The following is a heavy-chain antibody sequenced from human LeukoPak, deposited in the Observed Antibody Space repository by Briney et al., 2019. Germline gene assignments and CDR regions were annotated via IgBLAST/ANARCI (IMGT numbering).Heavy chain of an antibody. D-gene: IGHD1-26*01. CDR2: ISGSGSA. Sequence: GGSLRLSCAASGFTLSSYAMNCVRQAPGKGLEWVLAISGSGSAYYADSVKGRFTISRDNSKDTLYLQMNSLRAEDTAVYYCAKRGAEVGATVAPGDYWGQGTLLTVSS. CDR1: GFTLSSYA. CDR3: AKRGAEVGATVAPGDY. J-gene: IGHJ4*02. V-gene: IGHV3-23*01.